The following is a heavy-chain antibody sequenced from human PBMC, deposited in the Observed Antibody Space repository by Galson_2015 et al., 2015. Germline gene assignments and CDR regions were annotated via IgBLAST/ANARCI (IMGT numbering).Heavy chain of an antibody. D-gene: IGHD4-23*01. Sequence: SLRLSCAASGFTFSTSDMHWVRQAPGKGLDWVSTISSDGGNKHFADSVKGRFTISRDNSKNTVYLLMNNVRGEDTAVYYCARGRGTTVVTTVDYWGQGTLVTVSS. CDR2: ISSDGGNK. J-gene: IGHJ4*02. CDR1: GFTFSTSD. V-gene: IGHV3-30-3*01. CDR3: ARGRGTTVVTTVDY.